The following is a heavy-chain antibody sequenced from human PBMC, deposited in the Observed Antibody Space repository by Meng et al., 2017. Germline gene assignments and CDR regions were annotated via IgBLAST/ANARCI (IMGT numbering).Heavy chain of an antibody. Sequence: QVQLVEAGGGVVQPGRSLRLSCADSGFTFSSYAMNWVRQAPGKGLEWVAVISYDGSNKYYADSVKGRFTISRDNSKNTLYLQMNSLRAEDTAVYYCARDYYDGAFDIWGQGTMVTVSS. V-gene: IGHV3-30*04. CDR1: GFTFSSYA. CDR2: ISYDGSNK. CDR3: ARDYYDGAFDI. J-gene: IGHJ3*02. D-gene: IGHD3-22*01.